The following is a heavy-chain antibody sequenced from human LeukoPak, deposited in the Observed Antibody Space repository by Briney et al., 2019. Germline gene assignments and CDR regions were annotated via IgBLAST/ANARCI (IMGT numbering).Heavy chain of an antibody. CDR3: ARGEYNIVVVPAATSYYYYYYGMDV. V-gene: IGHV1-18*01. J-gene: IGHJ6*02. CDR2: ISAYNGNT. CDR1: GYTFTSYG. Sequence: ASVKVSCKASGYTFTSYGISWVRQAPGQGLEWMGWISAYNGNTNYAQKPQGRVTMTTDTSTSTAYMELRSLRSDDTAVYYCARGEYNIVVVPAATSYYYYYYGMDVWGQGTTVTVSS. D-gene: IGHD2-2*01.